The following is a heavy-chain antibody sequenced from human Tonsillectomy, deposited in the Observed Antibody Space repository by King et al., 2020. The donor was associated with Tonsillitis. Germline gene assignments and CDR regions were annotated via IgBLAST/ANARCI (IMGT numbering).Heavy chain of an antibody. Sequence: QLVQSGAEVKKPGSSVKVSCKASGGTLSSYAISWVRQAPGQGLEWMGRIIPILGIANYAQMFQGRVTITADISTNTVYMELSSLRSEDTAVYYCAREATQAAAGTLDYWGQGTLVTVSS. CDR2: IIPILGIA. D-gene: IGHD6-13*01. CDR1: GGTLSSYA. J-gene: IGHJ4*02. V-gene: IGHV1-69*09. CDR3: AREATQAAAGTLDY.